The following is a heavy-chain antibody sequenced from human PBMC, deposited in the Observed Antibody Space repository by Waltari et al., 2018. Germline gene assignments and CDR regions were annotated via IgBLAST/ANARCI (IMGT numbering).Heavy chain of an antibody. CDR2: INHSGST. CDR3: ARAPEDGGNLDY. J-gene: IGHJ4*02. Sequence: QVQLQQWGAGLLKPSETLSLTCAVYGGSFSGYYWSWIRQPPGKGLEWIGEINHSGSTNYNPSLKSRVTISVDTSKNQFSLKLSSVTAADTAVYYCARAPEDGGNLDYWGQGTLVTVSS. D-gene: IGHD2-15*01. CDR1: GGSFSGYY. V-gene: IGHV4-34*01.